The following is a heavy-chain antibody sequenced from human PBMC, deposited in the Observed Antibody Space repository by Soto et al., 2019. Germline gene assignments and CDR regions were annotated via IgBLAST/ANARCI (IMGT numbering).Heavy chain of an antibody. D-gene: IGHD6-19*01. V-gene: IGHV1-46*01. J-gene: IGHJ2*01. Sequence: QVQLVQSGAVVKKPGASVKVSCKASGYTFTSYYMHWVRQAPGQGLEWMGIINPSGGSTSYAQKFQGRVTMTRDTSTSTVYMELSSLRSEDTAVYYCARVRAIAVAGTNWYFDLWGRGTLVTVSS. CDR3: ARVRAIAVAGTNWYFDL. CDR1: GYTFTSYY. CDR2: INPSGGST.